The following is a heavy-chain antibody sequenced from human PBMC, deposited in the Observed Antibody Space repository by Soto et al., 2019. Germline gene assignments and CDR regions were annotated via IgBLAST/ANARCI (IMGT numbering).Heavy chain of an antibody. J-gene: IGHJ3*02. Sequence: GGSLRLSCAASGFTFSNYAMTWVRQAPGKGLEWVSSISGSGVGTYYADSVKGRFPISRDNSKNTLYLQLNSLRAEDTAIYYCAKQQWELDRGAFNIWGQGTMVTVSS. CDR1: GFTFSNYA. CDR3: AKQQWELDRGAFNI. D-gene: IGHD1-26*01. V-gene: IGHV3-23*01. CDR2: ISGSGVGT.